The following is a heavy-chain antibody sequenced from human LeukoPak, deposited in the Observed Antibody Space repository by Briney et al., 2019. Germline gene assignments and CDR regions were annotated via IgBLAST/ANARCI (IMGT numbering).Heavy chain of an antibody. Sequence: SESLSLTCVVYGGSFSGYYWSWIRQPPGKGLEWIGAINNSGSTNYNPSLKSRVTISVDTSTNQFSLKLSSVTAADTAVYYCARGRSYYYGSGSSPFDYWGQGTLVTVSS. CDR2: INNSGST. CDR1: GGSFSGYY. D-gene: IGHD3-10*01. J-gene: IGHJ4*02. V-gene: IGHV4-34*01. CDR3: ARGRSYYYGSGSSPFDY.